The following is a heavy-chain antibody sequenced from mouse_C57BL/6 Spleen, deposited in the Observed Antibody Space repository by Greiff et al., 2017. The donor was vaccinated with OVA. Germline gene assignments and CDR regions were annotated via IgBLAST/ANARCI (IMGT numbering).Heavy chain of an antibody. CDR3: ARGAQATLYAMDY. CDR1: GYTFTSYW. J-gene: IGHJ4*01. D-gene: IGHD3-2*02. V-gene: IGHV1-69*01. Sequence: QVQLKQSGAELVMPGASVKLSCKASGYTFTSYWMHWVKQRPGQGLEWIGEIDPSDSYTNYNQKFKGKSTLTVDKSSSTAYMQLSSLTSEDSAVYYCARGAQATLYAMDYWGQGTSVTVSS. CDR2: IDPSDSYT.